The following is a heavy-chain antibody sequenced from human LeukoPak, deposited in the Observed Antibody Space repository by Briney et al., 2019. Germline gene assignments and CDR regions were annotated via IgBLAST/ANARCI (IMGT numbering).Heavy chain of an antibody. J-gene: IGHJ3*02. CDR1: GYTFTSYG. Sequence: ASVNVSCRASGYTFTSYGISWVRQAPGQGLEWMGWISAYNGNTNYAQKLQGRVTMTTDTSTSTAYMELRSLRSDDTAVYYCARWGQWLVIDAFDIWGQGTMVTVSS. D-gene: IGHD6-19*01. CDR3: ARWGQWLVIDAFDI. V-gene: IGHV1-18*01. CDR2: ISAYNGNT.